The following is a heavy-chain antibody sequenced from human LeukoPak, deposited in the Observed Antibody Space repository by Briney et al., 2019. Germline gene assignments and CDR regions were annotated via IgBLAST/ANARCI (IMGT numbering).Heavy chain of an antibody. CDR2: IKQDGSEK. D-gene: IGHD3-3*02. V-gene: IGHV3-7*01. J-gene: IGHJ6*03. CDR1: GFTFISYW. CDR3: ARYGPFLEWLSYYYYYMDV. Sequence: PGGSLRLSCAASGFTFISYWMSWVRQAPGKGLEWVANIKQDGSEKYYVDSVKGRFTISRDNAKNSLYLQMNSLRAEDTAVYYCARYGPFLEWLSYYYYYMDVWGKGTTVTVSS.